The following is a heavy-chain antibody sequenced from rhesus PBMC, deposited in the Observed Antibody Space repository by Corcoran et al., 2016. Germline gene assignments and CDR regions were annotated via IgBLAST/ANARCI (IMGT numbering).Heavy chain of an antibody. CDR2: VDPEDDEA. Sequence: EVQLVQSGAEVKKPGASVKISCKASGYTLTDYYLHWVRQAPRKGLEWMGRVDPEDDEAKQAQKFQDRGTITSDTSTDTAYMELSSLRSEDTAVYYCATLLPGYSGSQIDYWGQGVLVTVSS. CDR3: ATLLPGYSGSQIDY. CDR1: GYTLTDYY. J-gene: IGHJ4*01. V-gene: IGHV1-111*02. D-gene: IGHD6-25*01.